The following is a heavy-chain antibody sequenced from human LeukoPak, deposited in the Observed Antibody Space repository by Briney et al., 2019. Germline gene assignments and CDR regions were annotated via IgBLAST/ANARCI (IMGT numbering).Heavy chain of an antibody. CDR1: GGTFSSYA. CDR3: ASSFGSGSYYY. D-gene: IGHD3-10*01. Sequence: ASVKVSCKASGGTFSSYAISWVRQAPGQGLEWMGGIIPIFGTANYAQKFQGRVTITADESTSTAYMELSRLRSDDTAVYYCASSFGSGSYYYWGQGTLVTVSS. J-gene: IGHJ4*02. V-gene: IGHV1-69*13. CDR2: IIPIFGTA.